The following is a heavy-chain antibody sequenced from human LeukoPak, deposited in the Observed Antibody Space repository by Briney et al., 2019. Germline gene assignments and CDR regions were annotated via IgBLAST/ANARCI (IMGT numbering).Heavy chain of an antibody. CDR2: IRQDGSEK. Sequence: VGSLRLSCAPSGFTFSSFWMTWVRQAPGKGLEWVANIRQDGSEKYYVDSVKGRFTISRDNAKNSLYLQMNSLRAEDTAVYYCAKPPTLGLGPFESWGQGTLVTVSS. CDR3: AKPPTLGLGPFES. J-gene: IGHJ4*02. V-gene: IGHV3-7*05. CDR1: GFTFSSFW. D-gene: IGHD3/OR15-3a*01.